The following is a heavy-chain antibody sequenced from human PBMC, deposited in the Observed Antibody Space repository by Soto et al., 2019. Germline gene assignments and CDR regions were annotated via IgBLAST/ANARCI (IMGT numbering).Heavy chain of an antibody. D-gene: IGHD2-2*01. CDR1: GYSFAGYW. Sequence: GESLKISCQGSGYSFAGYWITWVRQKPGKGLEWMGRIDPSDSQTYYSPSFRGHVTISVTKSITTVFLQWSSLRASDTAMYYCARGYCTTTICDPGFDPWGQGMRVTLFS. CDR3: ARGYCTTTICDPGFDP. CDR2: IDPSDSQT. V-gene: IGHV5-10-1*01. J-gene: IGHJ5*02.